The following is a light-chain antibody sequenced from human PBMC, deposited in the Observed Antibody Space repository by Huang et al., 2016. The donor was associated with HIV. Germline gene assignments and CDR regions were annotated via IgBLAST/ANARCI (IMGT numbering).Light chain of an antibody. CDR1: QSLLHSNGKNY. J-gene: IGKJ1*01. V-gene: IGKV2-28*01. Sequence: DIVMTQSPLSLPVTPGEPASISCRSSQSLLHSNGKNYLDWYLQKPGDSPQRLIFLGSKRASGVPDRFSGRGSGTDFTLKISRVEAEDVGVYYCMQSRQTPPWTFGQGTKVEIK. CDR2: LGS. CDR3: MQSRQTPPWT.